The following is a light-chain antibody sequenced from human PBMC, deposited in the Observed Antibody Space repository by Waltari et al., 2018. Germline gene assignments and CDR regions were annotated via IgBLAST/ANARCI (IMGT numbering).Light chain of an antibody. CDR3: CSFSGANNLL. CDR1: ARDIGGFHF. Sequence: QSALTQPPSASGSPGQSVTFSCTVTARDIGGFHFVSWYQQHPDKAPRLIIYDVITRPSGVADRFSGSKSGNTASLTVSGLQAEDESDYFCCSFSGANNLLFGGGTRLTV. CDR2: DVI. J-gene: IGLJ2*01. V-gene: IGLV2-8*01.